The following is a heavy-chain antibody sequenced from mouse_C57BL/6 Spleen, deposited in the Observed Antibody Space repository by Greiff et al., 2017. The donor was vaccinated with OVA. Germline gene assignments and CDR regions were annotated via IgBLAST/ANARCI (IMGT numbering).Heavy chain of an antibody. CDR1: GYTFTDYE. Sequence: QVQLQQSGAELVRPGASVTLSCKASGYTFTDYEMHWVKQTPVHGLEWIGAIDPETGGTAYNQKFKGKAILTADKSSSTAYMELRSLTSEDSAVYYCTREGNSVSYYFDYWGQGTTLTVSS. J-gene: IGHJ2*01. D-gene: IGHD2-1*01. V-gene: IGHV1-15*01. CDR2: IDPETGGT. CDR3: TREGNSVSYYFDY.